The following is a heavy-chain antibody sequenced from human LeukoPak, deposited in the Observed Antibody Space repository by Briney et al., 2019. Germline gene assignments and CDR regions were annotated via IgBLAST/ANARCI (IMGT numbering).Heavy chain of an antibody. CDR2: IWYDGSNK. D-gene: IGHD1-26*01. V-gene: IGHV3-33*01. CDR1: GFTFSSYG. J-gene: IGHJ4*02. Sequence: GRSLRLSCAASGFTFSSYGMHWVRQAPGKGLEWVAVIWYDGSNKYYADSVEGRFTISRDNSKNTLYLQMNSLRAEDTAVYYCARDIRLELPGDYWGQGTLVTVSS. CDR3: ARDIRLELPGDY.